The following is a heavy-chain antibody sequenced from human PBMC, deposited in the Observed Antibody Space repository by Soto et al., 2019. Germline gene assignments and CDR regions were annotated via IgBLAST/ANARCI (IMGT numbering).Heavy chain of an antibody. Sequence: EVQLVESGGGLIQPGGSLRLSCAVSGFTVSNNYMSWVRQAPGKGLEGVSVIYSGGYTAYGDSVKGRFTISRDNSKNTLILTMNSPGAAAPAVFYCGAQRGGGGYWGQGTLVTVSS. D-gene: IGHD6-25*01. CDR2: IYSGGYT. CDR3: GAQRGGGGY. V-gene: IGHV3-53*01. CDR1: GFTVSNNY. J-gene: IGHJ4*02.